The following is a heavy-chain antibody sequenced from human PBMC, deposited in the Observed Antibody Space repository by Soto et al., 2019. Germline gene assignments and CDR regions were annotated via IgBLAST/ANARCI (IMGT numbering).Heavy chain of an antibody. CDR2: IYYSGST. CDR3: ARQYSGYDSYFDY. J-gene: IGHJ4*02. Sequence: PSETLSLTCTVSGGSISSYYWSWIRQPPGKGLEWIGYIYYSGSTNYNPSLKSRVTISVDTSKNQFSLKLSSVTAADTAVYYCARQYSGYDSYFDYWGQGTLVTVSS. D-gene: IGHD5-12*01. V-gene: IGHV4-59*01. CDR1: GGSISSYY.